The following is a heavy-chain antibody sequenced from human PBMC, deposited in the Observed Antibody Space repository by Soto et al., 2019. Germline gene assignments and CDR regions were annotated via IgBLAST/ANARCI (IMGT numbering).Heavy chain of an antibody. CDR1: GGSISSSSYY. D-gene: IGHD2-2*01. CDR2: IYYSGST. CDR3: ARQDIVVLPADMGTIFDP. Sequence: QLQLQESGPGLVKPSETLSLTYTVSGGSISSSSYYWGWIRQPPGKGLEWIGSIYYSGSTYYNPSLKSRFTIAVDTSKNQCSLKLSSVTAADTAVYYCARQDIVVLPADMGTIFDPWGQGTLVTVSS. J-gene: IGHJ5*02. V-gene: IGHV4-39*01.